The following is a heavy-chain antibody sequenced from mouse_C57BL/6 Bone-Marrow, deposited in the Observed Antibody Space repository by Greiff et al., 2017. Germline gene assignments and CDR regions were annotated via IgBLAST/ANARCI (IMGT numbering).Heavy chain of an antibody. D-gene: IGHD2-1*01. J-gene: IGHJ4*01. CDR3: ARGGHYPGAMDY. V-gene: IGHV5-17*01. CDR1: GFTFSDYG. CDR2: ISSGSSTI. Sequence: DVKLQESGGGLVKPGGSLKLSCAASGFTFSDYGMHWVRQAPEKGLEWVAYISSGSSTIYYADTVKGRFTISRDNAKNTLFLQMTSLRSEDTAMYYCARGGHYPGAMDYWGQGTSVTVSS.